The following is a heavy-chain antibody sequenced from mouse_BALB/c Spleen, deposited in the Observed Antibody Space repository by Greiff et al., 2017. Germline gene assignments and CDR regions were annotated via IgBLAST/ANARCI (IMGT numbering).Heavy chain of an antibody. J-gene: IGHJ3*01. Sequence: EVQLVESGGGLVKPGGSLKLSCAASGFTFSSYAMSWVRQTPEKRLEWVASISSGGSTYYPDSVKGRFTISRDNARNILYLQMSSLRSEDTAMYYCARKDKEGFAYWGQGTLVTVSA. CDR3: ARKDKEGFAY. V-gene: IGHV5-6-5*01. CDR1: GFTFSSYA. CDR2: ISSGGST.